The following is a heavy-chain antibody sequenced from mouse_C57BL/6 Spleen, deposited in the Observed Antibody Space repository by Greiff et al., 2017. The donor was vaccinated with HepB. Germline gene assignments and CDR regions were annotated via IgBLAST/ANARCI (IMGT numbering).Heavy chain of an antibody. D-gene: IGHD2-3*01. V-gene: IGHV1-64*01. Sequence: QVQLKQPGAELVKPGASVKLSCKASGYTFTSYWMHWVKQRPGQGLEWIGMIHPNSGSTNYNEKFKSKATLTVDKSSSTAYMQLSSLTSEDSAVYYCARSFDGYFPFAYWGQGTLVTVSA. J-gene: IGHJ3*01. CDR1: GYTFTSYW. CDR3: ARSFDGYFPFAY. CDR2: IHPNSGST.